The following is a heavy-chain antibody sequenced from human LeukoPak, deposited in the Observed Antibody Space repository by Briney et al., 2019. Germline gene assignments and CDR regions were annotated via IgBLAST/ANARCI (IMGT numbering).Heavy chain of an antibody. CDR2: INSDGSST. CDR3: ARDGVAAAANDAFDI. Sequence: PGESLRLSCAASAFTFSSYWMHWVRQAPGKGLVWVSRINSDGSSTSYADSVKGRFTISRDNAKNTLYLQMDSLRAEDTAVYYCARDGVAAAANDAFDIWGQGTMVTVSS. J-gene: IGHJ3*02. D-gene: IGHD6-13*01. CDR1: AFTFSSYW. V-gene: IGHV3-74*01.